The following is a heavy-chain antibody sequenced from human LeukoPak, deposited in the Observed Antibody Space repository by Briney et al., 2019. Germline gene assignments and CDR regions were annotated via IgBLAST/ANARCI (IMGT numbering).Heavy chain of an antibody. D-gene: IGHD3-22*01. CDR2: INHSGST. V-gene: IGHV4-34*01. CDR1: GGSFSGYY. CDR3: ASLLYYYDSSGSNDY. J-gene: IGHJ4*02. Sequence: PSETLSLTCAVYGGSFSGYYWSWIRQPPGKGLEWIGEINHSGSTNYSPSLKSRVTISVDTSKNQFSLKLSSVTAADTAVYYCASLLYYYDSSGSNDYWGQGTLVTVSS.